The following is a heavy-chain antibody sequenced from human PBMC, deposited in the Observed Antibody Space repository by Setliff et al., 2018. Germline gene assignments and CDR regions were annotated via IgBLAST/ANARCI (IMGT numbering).Heavy chain of an antibody. J-gene: IGHJ4*02. CDR1: GFTFTDYA. V-gene: IGHV3-21*06. CDR3: ARFACNGGSCSY. CDR2: ISSRSTYI. D-gene: IGHD2-15*01. Sequence: GGSLRLSCVASGFTFTDYAMSWVRQAPGKGLEWVSSISSRSTYIYYADSVKGRFTISRDNANNSLYLQMNSLRAEDTAMYYCARFACNGGSCSYWGQGTQVTVSS.